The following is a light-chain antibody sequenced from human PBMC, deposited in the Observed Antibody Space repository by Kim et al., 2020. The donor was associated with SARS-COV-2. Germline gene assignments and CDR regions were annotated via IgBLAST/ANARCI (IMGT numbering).Light chain of an antibody. CDR3: QQRFNWPIT. V-gene: IGKV3D-20*02. Sequence: SPGNRATLSCRASQSISSSHLAWYQQKPGQAPSLVIYGASTRATGSPDRFSGSGSGTDFTLTISRLEPEDFAVYYCQQRFNWPITFGQGTRLEI. J-gene: IGKJ5*01. CDR2: GAS. CDR1: QSISSSH.